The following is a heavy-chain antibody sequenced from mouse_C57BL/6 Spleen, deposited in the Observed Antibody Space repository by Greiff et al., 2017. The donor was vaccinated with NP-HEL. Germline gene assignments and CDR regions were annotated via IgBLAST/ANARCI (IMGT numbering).Heavy chain of an antibody. J-gene: IGHJ2*01. CDR3: ARRFYDYDRFFDY. V-gene: IGHV1-50*01. CDR1: GYTFTSYW. CDR2: IDPSDSYT. D-gene: IGHD2-4*01. Sequence: VQLQQPGAELVKPGASVKLSCKASGYTFTSYWMQWVKQRPGQGLEWIGEIDPSDSYTNYNQKFKGKATLTVDTSSSTAYMQLSSLTSEDSAVYYCARRFYDYDRFFDYWGKGTTLTVSS.